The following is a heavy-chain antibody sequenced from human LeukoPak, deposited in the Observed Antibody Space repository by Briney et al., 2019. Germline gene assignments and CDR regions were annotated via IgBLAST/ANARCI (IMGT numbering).Heavy chain of an antibody. CDR1: GGSINNYY. J-gene: IGHJ4*02. CDR3: ARLSRLTDCHSGYPTYYFDY. D-gene: IGHD3-22*01. V-gene: IGHV4-59*01. CDR2: IYYSGST. Sequence: SETLSLTCTVSGGSINNYYWSRIRQPPGKGLEWIGYIYYSGSTNYNPSLKSRVTISEDTSKNQFFLKLSSVTAADTALYYCARLSRLTDCHSGYPTYYFDYWGQGTLVTVSS.